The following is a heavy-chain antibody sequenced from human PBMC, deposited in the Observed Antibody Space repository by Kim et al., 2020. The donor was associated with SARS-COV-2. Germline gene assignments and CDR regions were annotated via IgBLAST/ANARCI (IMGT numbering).Heavy chain of an antibody. J-gene: IGHJ4*02. CDR1: GFTFNTYG. CDR3: AKSFSGRYFGYDY. Sequence: GGSLRLSCAASGFTFNTYGMHWVRQAPGKGLEWVAVISYDGSNKYYADSVKGRFTISRDNSKNTLYLQMNSLRIEDTAVYYCAKSFSGRYFGYDYWGQRTLVTVSS. D-gene: IGHD1-26*01. CDR2: ISYDGSNK. V-gene: IGHV3-30*18.